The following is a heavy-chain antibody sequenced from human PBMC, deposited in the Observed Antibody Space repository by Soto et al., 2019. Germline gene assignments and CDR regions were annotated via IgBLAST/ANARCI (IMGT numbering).Heavy chain of an antibody. Sequence: QVQLVQSGAEVKKPGSSVKVSCKASGGTFSSYAISWVRQAPGQGLEWMGGIIPIFGTANYAQKFQGRVPITADKYTSTAYMELSSLRSEDTAVYYCARSREEWEGQEDFYYYYYGMDVWGRGTTVTVSS. CDR1: GGTFSSYA. D-gene: IGHD1-26*01. V-gene: IGHV1-69*06. CDR3: ARSREEWEGQEDFYYYYYGMDV. CDR2: IIPIFGTA. J-gene: IGHJ6*02.